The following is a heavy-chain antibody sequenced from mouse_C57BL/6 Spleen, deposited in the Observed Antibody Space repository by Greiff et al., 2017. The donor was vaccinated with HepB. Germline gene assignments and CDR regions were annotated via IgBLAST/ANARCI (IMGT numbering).Heavy chain of an antibody. J-gene: IGHJ4*01. Sequence: QVQLKESGPGLVAPSQSLSITCTVSGFSLTSYGVHWVRQPPGKGLEWLVVIWSDGSTTYNSALKSRLSISKDNSKSQVFLKMNSLQTDDTAMYYCARHEGYDGYPYYAMDYWGQGTSVTVSS. CDR3: ARHEGYDGYPYYAMDY. CDR1: GFSLTSYG. CDR2: IWSDGST. D-gene: IGHD2-3*01. V-gene: IGHV2-6-1*01.